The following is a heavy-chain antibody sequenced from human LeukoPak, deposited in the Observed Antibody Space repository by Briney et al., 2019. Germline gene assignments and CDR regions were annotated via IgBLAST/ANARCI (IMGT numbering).Heavy chain of an antibody. J-gene: IGHJ4*02. V-gene: IGHV3-30-3*01. CDR1: GFTFSSYA. CDR2: ISYDGSNK. Sequence: GSLRLSCAASGFTFSSYAMHWVRQAPGKGLEWVAVISYDGSNKYYADSVKGRFTISRDNSKNTLYLQMNSLRAEDTAVYYCARDPHYGGYDYWGQGTLVTVSS. D-gene: IGHD4-23*01. CDR3: ARDPHYGGYDY.